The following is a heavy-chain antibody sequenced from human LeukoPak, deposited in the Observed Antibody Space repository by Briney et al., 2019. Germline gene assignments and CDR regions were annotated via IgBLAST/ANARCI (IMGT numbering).Heavy chain of an antibody. CDR2: MYYSGST. J-gene: IGHJ4*02. CDR1: GGSISSTTYC. D-gene: IGHD3-22*01. CDR3: SRLSGYSTGHYYSDS. V-gene: IGHV4-39*01. Sequence: ETLSLTCTVSGGSISSTTYCWSWVRQPPGKGLEWIGCMYYSGSTYYSSSLKGRVTISLDTPKNQFSLRLSSVTASDTAVYYCSRLSGYSTGHYYSDSWGQGTLVTVSS.